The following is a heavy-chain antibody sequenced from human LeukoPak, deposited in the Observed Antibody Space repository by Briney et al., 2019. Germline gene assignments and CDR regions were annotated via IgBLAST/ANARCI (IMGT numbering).Heavy chain of an antibody. CDR2: ISGSGGST. CDR3: AKGLMGVRDGYNYDAFDI. V-gene: IGHV3-23*01. CDR1: GFTFSSYG. J-gene: IGHJ3*02. D-gene: IGHD5-24*01. Sequence: GGSLRLSCAASGFTFSSYGMSWVRQAPGKGLEWVSAISGSGGSTYYADSVKGRFTISRDNSKNTLYLQMNSLRAEDTAVYYCAKGLMGVRDGYNYDAFDIWGQGTMVTVSS.